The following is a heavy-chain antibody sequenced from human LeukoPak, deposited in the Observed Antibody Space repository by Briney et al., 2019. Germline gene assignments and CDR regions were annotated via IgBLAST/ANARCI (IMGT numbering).Heavy chain of an antibody. D-gene: IGHD6-19*01. V-gene: IGHV4-34*01. CDR2: INHSGST. Sequence: SETLSLTCAVYGGSFSGYYWSWIRQPPGKGLEWIGEINHSGSTNYNPSLKSRVTISVDTSKNQFSLKLSSVTAADTAVYYCARRVSGWYHNWFDPWGQGTLVTVSS. CDR3: ARRVSGWYHNWFDP. J-gene: IGHJ5*02. CDR1: GGSFSGYY.